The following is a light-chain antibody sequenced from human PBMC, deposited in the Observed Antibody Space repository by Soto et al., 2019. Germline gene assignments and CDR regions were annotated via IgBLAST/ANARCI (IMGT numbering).Light chain of an antibody. CDR1: QGISRY. CDR3: QNLNSYPLT. Sequence: DIQLTQSPSFLSASVGDRVTITCRASQGISRYLAWYQQKPGKAPKLLIYGASSLQGGVPSRFSGSGSGTEFTLTISSLQPEDSATYFCQNLNSYPLTFGPGTEVDV. J-gene: IGKJ3*01. CDR2: GAS. V-gene: IGKV1-9*01.